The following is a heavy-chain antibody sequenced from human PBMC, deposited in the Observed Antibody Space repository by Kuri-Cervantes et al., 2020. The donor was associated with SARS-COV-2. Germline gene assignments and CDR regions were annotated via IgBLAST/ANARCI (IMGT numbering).Heavy chain of an antibody. CDR1: GYTFTSYD. CDR2: MNPNSGNT. D-gene: IGHD5-24*01. V-gene: IGHV1-8*03. CDR3: ALMAGYYYYYYMDV. J-gene: IGHJ6*03. Sequence: ASVKVSCKASGYTFTSYDINWVRHATGQGLEWMGWMNPNSGNTDYAQKFQGRVTITRNTSISAAYVELSRLRSDDTAVYYCALMAGYYYYYYMDVWGKGTTVTVSS.